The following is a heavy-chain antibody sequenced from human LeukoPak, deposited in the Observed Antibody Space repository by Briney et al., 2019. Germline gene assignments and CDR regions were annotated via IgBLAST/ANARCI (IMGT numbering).Heavy chain of an antibody. CDR1: GHTFTSYD. J-gene: IGHJ6*03. D-gene: IGHD1-7*01. CDR2: MNPNSGNT. V-gene: IGHV1-8*01. CDR3: ARGRRGVTGTTRSYYYYYMDV. Sequence: ALVKVSCKASGHTFTSYDINWVRQATGQGLEWMGWMNPNSGNTGYAQKFQSRVTMTRNTSISTAYMELSSLRSEDTAVYYCARGRRGVTGTTRSYYYYYMDVWGKGTTVTVSS.